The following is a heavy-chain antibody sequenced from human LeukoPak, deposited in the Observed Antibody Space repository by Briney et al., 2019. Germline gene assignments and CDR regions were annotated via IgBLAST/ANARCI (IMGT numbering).Heavy chain of an antibody. CDR3: AKDPLSPEMATIEASSHFLEY. CDR1: GFTFSSYG. J-gene: IGHJ4*02. D-gene: IGHD5-24*01. V-gene: IGHV3-30*18. Sequence: GRSLRLSCAASGFTFSSYGMHWVRQAPGQGLEWVAVISYDGSNKYYADSVKGRFTISRDNSKNKLYLQMNSLRAEDTAVYYCAKDPLSPEMATIEASSHFLEYWGQGTLVTVSS. CDR2: ISYDGSNK.